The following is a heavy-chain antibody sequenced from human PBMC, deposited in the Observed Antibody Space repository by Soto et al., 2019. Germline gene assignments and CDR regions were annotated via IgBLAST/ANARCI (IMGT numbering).Heavy chain of an antibody. V-gene: IGHV3-7*03. CDR2: IKHDTSEA. CDR3: ARDGLLFSGPYRPSRFDY. CDR1: GFKFSNYW. Sequence: RLSCAASGFKFSNYWMSWVRQAPGKGLEWVGNIKHDTSEAHYADSVKGRFTITRDNIKNFLFLQMNGLRADDTASYYCARDGLLFSGPYRPSRFDYWGLGTLVTVYS. J-gene: IGHJ4*02. D-gene: IGHD3-16*02.